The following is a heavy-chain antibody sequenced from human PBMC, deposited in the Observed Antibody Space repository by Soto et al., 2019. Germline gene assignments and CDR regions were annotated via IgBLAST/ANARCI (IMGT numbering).Heavy chain of an antibody. CDR2: IGGSGAPT. CDR1: GFTFSNYA. V-gene: IGHV3-23*01. Sequence: GGSLRLSCAASGFTFSNYAMNWVRQAPGKGLEWVSTIGGSGAPTYYADSVRGRFTISRDNSKNTLYLQMNSVRDEDTAVYFCASKLTFGSSSDYWGQGTLVTVSS. D-gene: IGHD3-10*01. J-gene: IGHJ4*02. CDR3: ASKLTFGSSSDY.